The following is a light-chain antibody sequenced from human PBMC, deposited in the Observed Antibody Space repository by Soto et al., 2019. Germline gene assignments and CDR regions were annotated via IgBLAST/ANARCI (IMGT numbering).Light chain of an antibody. Sequence: EIVMTQSPVALSVSPGESAALSCRASQSVGRNFAWYQQRPGQAPRVLIYGTSTRATGVPARFSGSGSGTDFPLTISSLQSEDFAVYYCQQYNKWPYTFGQGTRREIK. V-gene: IGKV3-15*01. CDR2: GTS. J-gene: IGKJ2*01. CDR1: QSVGRN. CDR3: QQYNKWPYT.